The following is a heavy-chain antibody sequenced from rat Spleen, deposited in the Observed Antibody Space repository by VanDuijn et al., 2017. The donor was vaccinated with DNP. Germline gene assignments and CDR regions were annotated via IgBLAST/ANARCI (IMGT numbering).Heavy chain of an antibody. Sequence: EVQLVESGGGLVQPGRSLKLSCAASGFTFSNYNMSWVRQAPTTGLEWVESINPDGGSTYYRDSVKGRFTISRDNAKSTLYLQMNSLRSEDMDTYYCAGWGGDYFDYWGQGVMVTVSS. V-gene: IGHV5-25*01. J-gene: IGHJ2*01. CDR1: GFTFSNYN. CDR3: AGWGGDYFDY. CDR2: INPDGGST.